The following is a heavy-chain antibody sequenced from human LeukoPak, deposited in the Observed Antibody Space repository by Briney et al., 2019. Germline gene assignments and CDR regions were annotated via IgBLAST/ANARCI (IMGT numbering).Heavy chain of an antibody. CDR1: GGTFSSYA. Sequence: SVKVSCKASGGTFSSYAISWVRQAPGQGLEWMGGIIPIFGTANYAQKFQGSVTITADESTSTVYMELSSLRSEDTAVYYCARVVAATAPFDYWGQGTLVTASS. CDR3: ARVVAATAPFDY. V-gene: IGHV1-69*01. D-gene: IGHD6-19*01. CDR2: IIPIFGTA. J-gene: IGHJ4*02.